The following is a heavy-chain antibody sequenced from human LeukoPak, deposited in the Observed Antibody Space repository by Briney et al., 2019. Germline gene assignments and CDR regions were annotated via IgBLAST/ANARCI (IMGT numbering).Heavy chain of an antibody. V-gene: IGHV3-33*05. J-gene: IGHJ4*02. Sequence: GGSLRLSSAASGFSLSSYGMNWVRQAPGKGGEGVGGIKFDGIHEFYADSVKGRFTVSKDTSKNTLHLQMDSLRAEDTAVYYCASGSLGHYYDSSGYEYWGQGTLVTVSS. CDR3: ASGSLGHYYDSSGYEY. D-gene: IGHD3-22*01. CDR2: IKFDGIHE. CDR1: GFSLSSYG.